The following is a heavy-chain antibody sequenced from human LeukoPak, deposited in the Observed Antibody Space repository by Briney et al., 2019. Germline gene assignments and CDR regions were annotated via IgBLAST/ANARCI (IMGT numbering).Heavy chain of an antibody. J-gene: IGHJ4*02. CDR1: GITFGDYG. CDR3: STDYWRLGFDY. V-gene: IGHV3-49*03. CDR2: IRSKTYGGTT. Sequence: GGSLRLFCTASGITFGDYGVSWFRQAPGKGLEWIGFIRSKTYGGTTEDAASVRGRFTLSRDDSKNIVYLEMNILRAEDTAVYYCSTDYWRLGFDYWGQGTLVTVSS. D-gene: IGHD1-1*01.